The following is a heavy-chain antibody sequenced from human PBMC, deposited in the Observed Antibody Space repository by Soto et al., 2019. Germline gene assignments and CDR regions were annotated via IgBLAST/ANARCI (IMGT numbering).Heavy chain of an antibody. V-gene: IGHV1-18*01. D-gene: IGHD6-13*01. CDR2: ISAYNGNT. CDR1: GYTFTSYG. J-gene: IGHJ5*02. CDR3: ASIIAAAGTSWFDP. Sequence: ASVKVSCKACGYTFTSYGISWVRQAPGQGLEWMGWISAYNGNTNYAQKLQGRVTMTTDTSTSTAYMELRSLRSDDTAVYYCASIIAAAGTSWFDPWGQGTLVTVSS.